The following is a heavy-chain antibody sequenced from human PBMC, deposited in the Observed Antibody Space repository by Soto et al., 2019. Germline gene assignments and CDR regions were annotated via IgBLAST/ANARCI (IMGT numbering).Heavy chain of an antibody. V-gene: IGHV1-69*01. CDR3: ARVGTAQYYYTSGYSSPLNY. Sequence: QVQLVQSGAEVKKPGSSVKVSCKASGDTFSSYAINWVRQAPGQGLEWVGGIIPMCGTANYAQEFEGRVTITAGESTSSVYTEVSSLRSEDTAVYYCARVGTAQYYYTSGYSSPLNYWGQGTLVTVSS. CDR2: IIPMCGTA. CDR1: GDTFSSYA. J-gene: IGHJ4*02. D-gene: IGHD3-22*01.